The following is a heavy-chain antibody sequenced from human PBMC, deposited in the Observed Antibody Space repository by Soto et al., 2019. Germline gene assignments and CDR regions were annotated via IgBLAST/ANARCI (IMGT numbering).Heavy chain of an antibody. J-gene: IGHJ6*02. CDR1: GFTFDTYG. V-gene: IGHV3-33*01. Sequence: GGSLRLSCTTSGFTFDTYGMHWVRQAPGKGLEWVAIIWYDGSNKYYADSVKGRFTISRDNSKNTLYLQMNSLRAEDTAVYYCARADCTGAYCYSWPFNYGVAVWGQGTSVPVSS. CDR3: ARADCTGAYCYSWPFNYGVAV. CDR2: IWYDGSNK. D-gene: IGHD2-15*01.